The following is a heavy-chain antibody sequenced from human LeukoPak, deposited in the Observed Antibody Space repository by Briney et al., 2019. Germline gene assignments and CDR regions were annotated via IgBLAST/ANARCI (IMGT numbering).Heavy chain of an antibody. CDR2: TYYRSKWYN. CDR1: EDSVASNSTA. D-gene: IGHD5-24*01. CDR3: ARGGQGDGYSADEAFDF. J-gene: IGHJ3*01. V-gene: IGHV6-1*01. Sequence: SQTLSLTCVISEDSVASNSTACNWIRQSPSRGLEWLGRTYYRSKWYNDYALSMKSRITINPDTSKNQFSLQLNSVTPEDTAVYYCARGGQGDGYSADEAFDFWGQGTMVTVS.